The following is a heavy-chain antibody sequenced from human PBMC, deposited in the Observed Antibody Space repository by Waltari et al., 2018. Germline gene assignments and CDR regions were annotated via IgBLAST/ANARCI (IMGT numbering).Heavy chain of an antibody. V-gene: IGHV4-30-4*08. Sequence: QVQLQESGPGLVKPTETLSLTCIVSGGSISSDDYYWSWIRQSPGMALEWIGYVHYSGRTYYRPALKSRVTISADTSKNQFSLKLSSVTAADTAVYYCARVSRILEWFLDYWGQGALVTVSS. CDR1: GGSISSDDYY. CDR2: VHYSGRT. J-gene: IGHJ4*02. CDR3: ARVSRILEWFLDY. D-gene: IGHD3-3*01.